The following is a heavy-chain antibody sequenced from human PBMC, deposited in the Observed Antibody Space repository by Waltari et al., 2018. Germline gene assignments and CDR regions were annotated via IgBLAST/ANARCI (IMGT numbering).Heavy chain of an antibody. Sequence: EVQLVESGGGLVKPGGSLRLSCAASGFTFSSYSMNWVRQAPGKGLEWVSSISSSSSYRSYADSVKGRFTISRDNAKNSLYLQMNSLRAEDTAVYYCARGGYCSGGSCYLLFYYYYGMDVWGQGTTVTVSS. V-gene: IGHV3-21*01. CDR1: GFTFSSYS. D-gene: IGHD2-15*01. CDR2: ISSSSSYR. CDR3: ARGGYCSGGSCYLLFYYYYGMDV. J-gene: IGHJ6*02.